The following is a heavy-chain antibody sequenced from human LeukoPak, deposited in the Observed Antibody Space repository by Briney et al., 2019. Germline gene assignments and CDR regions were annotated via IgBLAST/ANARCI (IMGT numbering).Heavy chain of an antibody. CDR2: FHRGGI. V-gene: IGHV4-38-2*02. Sequence: RPSETLSLTCKVSGYPIGLDCYWVWMRQAPGRGLQWVGGFHRGGIRYNSALKGRVTISVDSSKNQFSLRLWSVTAADTAFSICARAPSAYESGNGYPNPGWLAPWGQGALVTVSS. CDR1: GYPIGLDCY. J-gene: IGHJ5*02. D-gene: IGHD5-24*01. CDR3: ARAPSAYESGNGYPNPGWLAP.